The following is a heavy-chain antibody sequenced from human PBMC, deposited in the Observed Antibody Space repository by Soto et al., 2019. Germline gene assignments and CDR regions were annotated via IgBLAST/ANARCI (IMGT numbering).Heavy chain of an antibody. D-gene: IGHD2-2*01. CDR2: IYYSGST. CDR1: GGYISSYD. CDR3: ARAFGSTMPSLF. Sequence: SETLSLTCTVSGGYISSYDWTWIRQPPGKGLEWIGYIYYSGSTNYNPSLKSRVTMSIDTSKNQFSLKLSSVTAADTAVYYCARAFGSTMPSLFWGQGTLVTVSS. J-gene: IGHJ4*02. V-gene: IGHV4-59*01.